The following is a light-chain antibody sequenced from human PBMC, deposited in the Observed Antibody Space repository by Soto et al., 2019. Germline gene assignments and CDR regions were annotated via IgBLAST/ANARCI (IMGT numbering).Light chain of an antibody. J-gene: IGKJ5*01. V-gene: IGKV3-20*01. CDR1: QTVIRNY. CDR3: QQYGSSPPIT. CDR2: DAS. Sequence: EIVLTHSPDTLSLSPGERATLSCRASQTVIRNYLAWHQHKPCQAPRLLIYDASRRATGIPDRFSGSGSGTDFTLTISGLEPEDFAVYYCQQYGSSPPITFGQGTRLDIK.